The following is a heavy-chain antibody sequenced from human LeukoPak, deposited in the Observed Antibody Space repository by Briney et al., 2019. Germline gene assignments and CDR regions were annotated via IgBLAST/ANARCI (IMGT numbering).Heavy chain of an antibody. J-gene: IGHJ4*02. Sequence: ASVKVSCKASSYTFTNYAFTWVRQAPGQGLEWMGWISTYNGDTNYAQKLQGRVTVTTDTSTNTAYMELRSLRSDDTAVYYCASDHLSIEATGTRYWGQGTQVTVSS. CDR3: ASDHLSIEATGTRY. CDR2: ISTYNGDT. D-gene: IGHD6-13*01. V-gene: IGHV1-18*01. CDR1: SYTFTNYA.